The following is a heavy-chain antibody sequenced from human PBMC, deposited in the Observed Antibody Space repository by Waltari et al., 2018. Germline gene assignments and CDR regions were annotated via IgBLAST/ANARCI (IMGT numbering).Heavy chain of an antibody. CDR3: ARDWTGDY. V-gene: IGHV4-38-2*02. CDR1: GYSISSGYY. D-gene: IGHD3-10*01. Sequence: QVQLQESGPGLVKPSETLSLTCTVSGYSISSGYYWGWIRQPPGKGLEWIGSIYHSGSTYYNPSLKSRVTISVDTSKNQFSLKLSSVTAADTAVYYCARDWTGDYWGQGTLVTISS. CDR2: IYHSGST. J-gene: IGHJ4*02.